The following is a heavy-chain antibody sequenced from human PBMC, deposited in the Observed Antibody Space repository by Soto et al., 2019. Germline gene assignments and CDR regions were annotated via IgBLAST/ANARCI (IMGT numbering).Heavy chain of an antibody. CDR3: ARDYCSGGSCYRAY. CDR1: SGSISSSNW. V-gene: IGHV4-4*02. Sequence: PSETLSLTCAVSSGSISSSNWRSWVRQPPGKGLEWIGEIYHSGSTNYNPTLKSRVTISVDKSKNQFTLKLSTVTAADTAVYYCARDYCSGGSCYRAYWGQGTLVTVSS. J-gene: IGHJ4*02. D-gene: IGHD2-15*01. CDR2: IYHSGST.